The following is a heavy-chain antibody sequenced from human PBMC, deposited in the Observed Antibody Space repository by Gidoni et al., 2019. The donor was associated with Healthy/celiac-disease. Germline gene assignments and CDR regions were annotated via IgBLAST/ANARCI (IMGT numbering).Heavy chain of an antibody. D-gene: IGHD3-16*02. V-gene: IGHV1-3*01. CDR2: INAGNGNT. CDR3: ARGRASRWGELSPRGGYFDL. J-gene: IGHJ2*01. CDR1: GSTFTSYA. Sequence: QVQLVQSGAEVKKPGASVKVSCQASGSTFTSYAMHWVRQAPGQRLEWMGWINAGNGNTKYSQKFQGRVTITRETSASTAYMELSSLRSEDTAVYYCARGRASRWGELSPRGGYFDLWGRGTLVTVSS.